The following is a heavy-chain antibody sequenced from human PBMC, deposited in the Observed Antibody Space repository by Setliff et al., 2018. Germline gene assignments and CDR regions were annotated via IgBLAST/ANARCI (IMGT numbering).Heavy chain of an antibody. V-gene: IGHV5-51*01. CDR3: ARHNCYDA. CDR1: GYSFANYW. D-gene: IGHD3-22*01. Sequence: PGESLKLSCKGSGYSFANYWIAWVRQMPGKGLEWMGVIYPGDSNVRYSPSFQGQVTIAADKSTSTAYLQWSSLKTSDTAIYYCARHNCYDAWGQGTLVTVSS. CDR2: IYPGDSNV. J-gene: IGHJ5*02.